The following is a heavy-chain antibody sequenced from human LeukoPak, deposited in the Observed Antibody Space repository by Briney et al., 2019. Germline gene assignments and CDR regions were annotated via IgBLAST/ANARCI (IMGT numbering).Heavy chain of an antibody. V-gene: IGHV1-18*01. CDR2: ISAYNGNT. CDR1: GYTFTSYG. CDR3: ARVPADYYGSGSYNVDY. D-gene: IGHD3-10*01. J-gene: IGHJ4*02. Sequence: ASVKVSFKASGYTFTSYGISWVRQAPGQGLEWMGWISAYNGNTNYAQKLQGRVTMTTDTSTSTAYMELRSLRSDDTAVYYCARVPADYYGSGSYNVDYWGQGTLVTVSS.